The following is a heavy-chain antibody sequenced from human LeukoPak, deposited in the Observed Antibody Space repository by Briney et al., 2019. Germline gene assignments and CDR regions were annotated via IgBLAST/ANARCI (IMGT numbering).Heavy chain of an antibody. CDR2: ISGSGGST. CDR3: AKAPMVRSHYYGMDV. CDR1: GFTVSSNS. J-gene: IGHJ6*02. Sequence: GGSLRLSCADSGFTVSSNSMSWVRQAPGKGLEWVSAISGSGGSTYYADSVKGRFTISRDNSKNTLYLQMNSLRAEDTAVYYCAKAPMVRSHYYGMDVWGQGTTVTVSS. V-gene: IGHV3-23*01. D-gene: IGHD3-10*01.